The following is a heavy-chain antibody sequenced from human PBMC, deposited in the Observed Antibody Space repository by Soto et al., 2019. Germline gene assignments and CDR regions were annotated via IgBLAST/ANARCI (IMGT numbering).Heavy chain of an antibody. V-gene: IGHV3-66*01. CDR1: GFPVSSNY. CDR2: IYSGGST. Sequence: GGFLRLSCTASGFPVSSNYMSWVRQAPGKGLESVSVIYSGGSTYYADSVKGRFTISRDNSKNTLYLQMNSLRAEDTAVYFCMINPGYWGQGTLVTVSS. CDR3: MINPGY. D-gene: IGHD3-16*01. J-gene: IGHJ4*02.